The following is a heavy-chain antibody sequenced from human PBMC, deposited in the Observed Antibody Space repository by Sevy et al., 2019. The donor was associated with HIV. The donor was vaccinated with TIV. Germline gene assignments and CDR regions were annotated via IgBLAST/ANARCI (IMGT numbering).Heavy chain of an antibody. Sequence: ASVKVSCKASGYTFTSYGITWVRQAPGQGLEWMGWISAYNGNTNYAQKLQGRVTMTTDTSTSTAYMERRSLRSDDTAVYYCARVNYYYDTSGNGAFDIWGQGTMVTVSS. J-gene: IGHJ3*02. CDR2: ISAYNGNT. V-gene: IGHV1-18*01. D-gene: IGHD3-22*01. CDR1: GYTFTSYG. CDR3: ARVNYYYDTSGNGAFDI.